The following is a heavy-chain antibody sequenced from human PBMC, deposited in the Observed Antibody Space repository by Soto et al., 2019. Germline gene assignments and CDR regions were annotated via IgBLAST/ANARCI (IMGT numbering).Heavy chain of an antibody. D-gene: IGHD3-10*01. CDR3: AKTGGITMVRGYYYMDV. V-gene: IGHV3-9*01. CDR2: ISWNSGSI. Sequence: GGSLRLSCAASGFTFDDYAMHWVRQAPGKGLEWVSGISWNSGSIGYADSVKGRFTISRDNAKNSLYLQMNSLRAEDTALYYCAKTGGITMVRGYYYMDVWGKGTTVTVSS. CDR1: GFTFDDYA. J-gene: IGHJ6*03.